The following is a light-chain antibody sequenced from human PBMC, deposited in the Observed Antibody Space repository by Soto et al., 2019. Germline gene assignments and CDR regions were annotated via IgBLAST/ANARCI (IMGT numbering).Light chain of an antibody. J-gene: IGKJ4*01. CDR2: WAS. CDR3: QQYYSTPPT. CDR1: QSILSSSNNKNY. Sequence: DIVMTQSPDSLTVSLGERATINCKSSQSILSSSNNKNYLVWYQQKPGQPPKVFINWASTRESGVPDRFSGSGSGADFTLTISSLQAEDVAVYYCQQYYSTPPTFGGGTKLEIK. V-gene: IGKV4-1*01.